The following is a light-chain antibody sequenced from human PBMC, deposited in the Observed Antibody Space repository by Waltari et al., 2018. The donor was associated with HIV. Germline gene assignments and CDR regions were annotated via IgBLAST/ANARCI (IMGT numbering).Light chain of an antibody. CDR2: EDS. V-gene: IGLV3-10*01. J-gene: IGLJ2*01. Sequence: SSELTPPPSVSVSPGQPTRITCSGDALPKKYAYWFQQKSGQATVLVIYEDSKRPSGIPERFSGSSSGTTATLTISGAQVEDEADYYCYSTDSSGNRRVFGGGTKLTVL. CDR1: ALPKKY. CDR3: YSTDSSGNRRV.